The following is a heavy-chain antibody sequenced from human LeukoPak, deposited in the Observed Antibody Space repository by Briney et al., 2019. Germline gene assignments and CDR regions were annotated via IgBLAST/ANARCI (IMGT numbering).Heavy chain of an antibody. Sequence: GGSLRLSCAASGFAFSDYSMRWVRQAPGKGLEWVSAISGSGGSTYYADSVKGRFTISRDNSKNTLYLQMNSLRAEDTAVYYCAKDHASGWYFDYWGQGTLVTVSS. CDR3: AKDHASGWYFDY. CDR1: GFAFSDYS. CDR2: ISGSGGST. D-gene: IGHD6-19*01. V-gene: IGHV3-23*01. J-gene: IGHJ4*02.